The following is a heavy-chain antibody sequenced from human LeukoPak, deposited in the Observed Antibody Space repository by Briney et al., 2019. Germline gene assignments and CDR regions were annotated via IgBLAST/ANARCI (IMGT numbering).Heavy chain of an antibody. Sequence: PGGSLRLSCAASGFTFSSYAMSWVRQAPGKGLEWVSSISSSSSYIYYADSVKGRFTISRDNAKNSLYLQMSSLRAEDTAVYYCARTMGYSSSSFHDYWGQGTLVTVSS. D-gene: IGHD6-6*01. CDR2: ISSSSSYI. CDR3: ARTMGYSSSSFHDY. J-gene: IGHJ4*02. CDR1: GFTFSSYA. V-gene: IGHV3-21*01.